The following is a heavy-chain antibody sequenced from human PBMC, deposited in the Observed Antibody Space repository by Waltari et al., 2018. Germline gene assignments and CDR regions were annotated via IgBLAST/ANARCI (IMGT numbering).Heavy chain of an antibody. D-gene: IGHD5-18*01. J-gene: IGHJ4*02. V-gene: IGHV4-59*01. Sequence: QVQLQESGPGLVKPSETLSLTCTVSGGSISSYYWSWIRQPPGKGLEWIGYIYYSGSTNYNPSLNRRVTISVDTSKNQSSLKRSSVTAADTAVYYCARVGYSYGYLDYWGQGTLVTVSS. CDR1: GGSISSYY. CDR2: IYYSGST. CDR3: ARVGYSYGYLDY.